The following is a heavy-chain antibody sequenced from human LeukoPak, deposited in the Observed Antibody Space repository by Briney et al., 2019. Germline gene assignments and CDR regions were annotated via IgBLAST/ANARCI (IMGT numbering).Heavy chain of an antibody. J-gene: IGHJ4*02. CDR3: ASFTPISLSDY. V-gene: IGHV3-74*01. CDR1: GYAFSGDW. CDR2: INNDGSST. Sequence: GGSLRLSCKGSGYAFSGDWMHWVRQAPGKGLVWVSRINNDGSSTGYADSVTGRFTISRDNAKNTLFLQMSSLRAEDTAVYYCASFTPISLSDYWGQGTLLTVSS.